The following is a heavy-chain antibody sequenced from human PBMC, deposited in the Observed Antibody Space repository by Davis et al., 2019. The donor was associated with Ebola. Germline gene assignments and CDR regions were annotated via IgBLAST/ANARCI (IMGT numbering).Heavy chain of an antibody. CDR2: INHSGST. D-gene: IGHD5-12*01. CDR1: GGSFSGYY. V-gene: IGHV4-34*01. CDR3: ARDSGWLLTGWFDP. J-gene: IGHJ5*02. Sequence: SETLSLTCAVYGGSFSGYYWSWIRHPPGKGLEWIGEINHSGSTNSNPSLKSRVTISVDTSKNQFSLKLSSVTAADTAVYYCARDSGWLLTGWFDPWGQGTLVTVSS.